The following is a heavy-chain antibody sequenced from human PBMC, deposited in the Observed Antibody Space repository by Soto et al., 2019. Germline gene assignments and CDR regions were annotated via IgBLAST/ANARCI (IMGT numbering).Heavy chain of an antibody. CDR3: AREVWYSSGWYVPYYFDY. V-gene: IGHV1-18*04. D-gene: IGHD6-19*01. CDR2: ISAYNGNT. CDR1: GYTFTSYG. J-gene: IGHJ4*02. Sequence: QVQLVQSGAEVKKPGALVKVSCKASGYTFTSYGISWVRQAPGQGLEWMGWISAYNGNTNYAQKLQGRVTMTTDTSTSTAYMELRSLRSDDTAVYYCAREVWYSSGWYVPYYFDYWGQGTLVTVSS.